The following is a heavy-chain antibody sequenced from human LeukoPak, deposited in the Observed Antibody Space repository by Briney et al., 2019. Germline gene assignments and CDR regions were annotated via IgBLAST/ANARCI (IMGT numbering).Heavy chain of an antibody. CDR2: ISGSGGST. V-gene: IGHV3-23*01. D-gene: IGHD6-19*01. CDR1: GFTFSRYG. CDR3: AKDRLPGIVVADRDY. Sequence: GGSLRLSCVASGFTFSRYGMTWVRQAPGKGLQWVSAISGSGGSTYYADSVKGRFTISRDNSKNTLYLQINGLRAEDTAVYYCAKDRLPGIVVADRDYWGQGTLVTVSS. J-gene: IGHJ4*02.